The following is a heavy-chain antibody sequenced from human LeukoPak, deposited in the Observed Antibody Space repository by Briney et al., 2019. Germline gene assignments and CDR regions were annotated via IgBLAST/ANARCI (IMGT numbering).Heavy chain of an antibody. CDR2: MNPNSGNT. CDR1: GYTFTSYD. Sequence: GASVKISCKASGYTFTSYDINWVRQATGQGLEWMGWMNPNSGNTGYAQKFQGRVTITRNTSISTAYMELSSLRSEDTAVYYCARGFSYSSSSLGYWGQGTLVTVSS. J-gene: IGHJ4*02. CDR3: ARGFSYSSSSLGY. V-gene: IGHV1-8*03. D-gene: IGHD6-6*01.